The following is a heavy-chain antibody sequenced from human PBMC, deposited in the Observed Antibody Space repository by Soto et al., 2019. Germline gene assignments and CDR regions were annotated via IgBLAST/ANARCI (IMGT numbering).Heavy chain of an antibody. CDR2: INAGNGNT. CDR3: ARGDYDFWSGYYLSPYFDY. Sequence: ASVKVSCKASGYTFTSYAMHWVRQAPGQRLEWMGWINAGNGNTKYSQKFQGRVTITRDTSASTAYMELSSLRSEDTAVYYCARGDYDFWSGYYLSPYFDYWGQGTLVTVSS. D-gene: IGHD3-3*01. CDR1: GYTFTSYA. J-gene: IGHJ4*02. V-gene: IGHV1-3*01.